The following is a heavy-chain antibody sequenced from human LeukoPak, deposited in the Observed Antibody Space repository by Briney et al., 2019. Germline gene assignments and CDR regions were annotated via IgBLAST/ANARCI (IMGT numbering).Heavy chain of an antibody. CDR2: ISYDGSNK. D-gene: IGHD4-17*01. Sequence: GGSLRVSCAASGFTFSSYGMHWVRQAPGKGLEWVAVISYDGSNKYYADSVKGRFTISRDNSKNTLYLQMNSLRAEDTAVYYCLSYGHYWGQGTLVTVSP. J-gene: IGHJ4*02. V-gene: IGHV3-30*03. CDR1: GFTFSSYG. CDR3: LSYGHY.